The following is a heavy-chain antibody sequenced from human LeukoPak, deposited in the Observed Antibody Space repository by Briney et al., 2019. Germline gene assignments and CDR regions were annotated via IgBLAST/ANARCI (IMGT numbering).Heavy chain of an antibody. CDR2: MYSGGST. CDR3: ARGPYYYYGMDV. J-gene: IGHJ6*02. CDR1: GFTVSSNY. V-gene: IGHV3-53*01. Sequence: GGSLRLSCAASGFTVSSNYMSWVRQAPGKGLEWVSVMYSGGSTYYADSVKGRFTISRDNSKNTLYLQMNSLRAEDTAVYYCARGPYYYYGMDVWGQGTTVTVSS.